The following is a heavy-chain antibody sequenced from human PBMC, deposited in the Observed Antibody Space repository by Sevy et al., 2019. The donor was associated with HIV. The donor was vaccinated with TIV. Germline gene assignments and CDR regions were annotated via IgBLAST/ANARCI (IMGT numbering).Heavy chain of an antibody. D-gene: IGHD2-21*02. V-gene: IGHV1-18*01. J-gene: IGHJ5*02. Sequence: ASVKVSCKASGYTFTSYGISWVRQAPGQGLEWMGWISAYNGNTNYAQKIQGRVTMTTDTSTSTAYMELRSLRSDDTAVYYCARDNGGNSLIFNWFHPWGQGTLVTVSS. CDR1: GYTFTSYG. CDR2: ISAYNGNT. CDR3: ARDNGGNSLIFNWFHP.